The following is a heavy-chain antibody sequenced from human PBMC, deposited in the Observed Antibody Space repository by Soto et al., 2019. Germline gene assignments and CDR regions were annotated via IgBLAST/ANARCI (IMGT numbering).Heavy chain of an antibody. V-gene: IGHV3-33*01. CDR2: IWYDGSNK. D-gene: IGHD5-18*01. CDR1: GFTFSSYG. J-gene: IGHJ4*02. CDR3: ARTVYSYGYELDY. Sequence: QVQLVESGGGVVQPGRSLRLSCAASGFTFSSYGMHWVRRAPGKGLEWVAVIWYDGSNKYYADSVKGRFTISRDNSKNTLYLQMNSLRAEDTAVYYCARTVYSYGYELDYWGQGTLVTVSS.